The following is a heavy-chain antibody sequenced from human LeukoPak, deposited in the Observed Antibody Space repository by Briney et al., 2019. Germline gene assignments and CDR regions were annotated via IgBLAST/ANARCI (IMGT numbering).Heavy chain of an antibody. V-gene: IGHV4-38-2*01. CDR3: ARFESTSGRGFDP. Sequence: SETLSLTCAVSGYSISSDYYWGWIRPPPGKGLEWIGTIYHSGTTYYNPSLKSRVAISLDTSRNQFSLNLRSVTAADTAVYYCARFESTSGRGFDPWGQGTLVTVSS. D-gene: IGHD2-2*01. CDR2: IYHSGTT. J-gene: IGHJ5*02. CDR1: GYSISSDYY.